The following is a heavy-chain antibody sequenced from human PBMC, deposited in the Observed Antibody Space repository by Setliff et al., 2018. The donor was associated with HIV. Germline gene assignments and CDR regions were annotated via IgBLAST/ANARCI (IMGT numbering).Heavy chain of an antibody. CDR2: FDPDDGET. CDR1: GYSLTELS. Sequence: ASVKVSCKVSGYSLTELSMHWVRQAPGKGLEWMGGFDPDDGETVNAQQFQGRVTMTEDTSTDTAYMELTSLRSEDTAMYYCAPVSSGWFDPWGQGTLVTVSS. D-gene: IGHD6-25*01. V-gene: IGHV1-24*01. CDR3: APVSSGWFDP. J-gene: IGHJ5*02.